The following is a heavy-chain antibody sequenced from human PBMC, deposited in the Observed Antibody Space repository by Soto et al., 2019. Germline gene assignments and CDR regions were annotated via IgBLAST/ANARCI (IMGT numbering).Heavy chain of an antibody. CDR3: VRYRSRDYYYGMDV. Sequence: GESLKISCKASGYTFDNYWIGWVRQMPGKALEWMAIIYPGDSDRRYSPSFQGQVTISADQSISTAYLQWSSLKASDTANYYCVRYRSRDYYYGMDVWGQGTTVTVSS. CDR2: IYPGDSDR. J-gene: IGHJ6*02. D-gene: IGHD1-26*01. V-gene: IGHV5-51*01. CDR1: GYTFDNYW.